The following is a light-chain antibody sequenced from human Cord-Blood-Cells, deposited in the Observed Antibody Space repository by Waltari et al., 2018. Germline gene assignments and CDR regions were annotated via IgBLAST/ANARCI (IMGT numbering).Light chain of an antibody. CDR1: QSVSSN. CDR2: GAS. V-gene: IGKV3-15*01. J-gene: IGKJ4*01. CDR3: QQYNNWPPS. Sequence: VMTQSPATLSVSPGERATLSCRASQSVSSNLAWYQQKPGQAPRLLIYGASTRATGIPARFSGSGSGTEFTLTISSLQSEDFAVYYCQQYNNWPPSFGGGTKVEIK.